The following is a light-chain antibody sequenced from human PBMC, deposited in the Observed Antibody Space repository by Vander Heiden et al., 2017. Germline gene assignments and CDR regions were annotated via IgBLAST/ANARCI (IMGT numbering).Light chain of an antibody. CDR2: WAS. CDR1: QSVLFSSNNRNY. Sequence: DIVMTQSPDSLAVSLGERATINRKSSQSVLFSSNNRNYLTWYQQKPGQPPRLLIYWASTRESGVPDRFSGSGSGTDFTLTINSLQAEDVAVYYCQQYYSAPFTFGPGTKVDI. V-gene: IGKV4-1*01. J-gene: IGKJ3*01. CDR3: QQYYSAPFT.